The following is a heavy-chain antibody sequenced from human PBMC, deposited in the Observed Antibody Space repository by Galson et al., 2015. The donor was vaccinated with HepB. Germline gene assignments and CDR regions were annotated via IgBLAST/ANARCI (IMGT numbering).Heavy chain of an antibody. CDR2: IYSGGST. J-gene: IGHJ4*02. D-gene: IGHD3-10*01. Sequence: SLRLSCAASGFTVSSNYMSWVRQAPGKGLEWVSVIYSGGSTYYADSVKGRFTISRDNSKNTLYLQMNSLRAEDTAVYYCARGSFYSSGEIDYWGQGTLVTVSS. CDR3: ARGSFYSSGEIDY. CDR1: GFTVSSNY. V-gene: IGHV3-53*01.